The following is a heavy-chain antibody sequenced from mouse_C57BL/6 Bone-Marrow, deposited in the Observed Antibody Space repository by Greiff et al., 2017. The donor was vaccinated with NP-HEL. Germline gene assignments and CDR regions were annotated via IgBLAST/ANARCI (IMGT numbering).Heavy chain of an antibody. J-gene: IGHJ1*03. D-gene: IGHD2-12*01. CDR3: ARRYTGYVDV. Sequence: VQLQQSGPELVKPGASVRIPCKASGYTFTDYNMDWVKQSHGKSLEWIGDINPNNGGTSYNQKFKGKATLTVDKSSSTAYMELRSLTSEDTAVYYCARRYTGYVDVWGTGTTVTVSS. V-gene: IGHV1-18*01. CDR1: GYTFTDYN. CDR2: INPNNGGT.